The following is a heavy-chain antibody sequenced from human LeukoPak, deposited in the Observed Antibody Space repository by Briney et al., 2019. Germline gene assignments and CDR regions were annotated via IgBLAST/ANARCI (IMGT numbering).Heavy chain of an antibody. Sequence: SVKVSCKASGGTFSSYAISWVRQAPGQGLEWMGRIIPILGIANYAQKFQGRVTITADKSTSTAYMELSSLRSEDTAVYYCARAMYMVRGVITYYYYMDVWGKGTTVTVSS. CDR2: IIPILGIA. J-gene: IGHJ6*03. CDR1: GGTFSSYA. D-gene: IGHD3-10*01. V-gene: IGHV1-69*04. CDR3: ARAMYMVRGVITYYYYMDV.